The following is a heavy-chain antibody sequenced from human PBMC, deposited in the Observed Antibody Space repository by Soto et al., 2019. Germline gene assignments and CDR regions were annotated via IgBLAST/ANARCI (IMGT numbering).Heavy chain of an antibody. D-gene: IGHD3-22*01. CDR3: ARVIIGGYYDPAEGSMDV. J-gene: IGHJ6*02. V-gene: IGHV4-31*03. Sequence: QVQLQESGPGLVKPSQTLSLTCTVSGGSISSGGYYWSWIRQHPGKGLEWIGYIYYSGSTYYNPSLKSRVTISVDTSKNQFSLKLSSVTAADTAVYYCARVIIGGYYDPAEGSMDVWGQGTTVTVSS. CDR1: GGSISSGGYY. CDR2: IYYSGST.